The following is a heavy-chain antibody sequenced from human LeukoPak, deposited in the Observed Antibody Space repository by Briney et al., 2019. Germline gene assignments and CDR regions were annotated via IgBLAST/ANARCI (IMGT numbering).Heavy chain of an antibody. D-gene: IGHD3-16*01. CDR2: ISGDGGGT. J-gene: IGHJ4*02. CDR3: AKDAGGSYFDY. CDR1: GFTFSNYA. V-gene: IGHV3-23*01. Sequence: GGSLRLSCAASGFTFSNYAMNWVRQAPGKGLEWVSAISGDGGGTYYADSVKGRFTISRDNSKNTLYLQMNSLRAEDTAVYYCAKDAGGSYFDYWGQGTLVTVSS.